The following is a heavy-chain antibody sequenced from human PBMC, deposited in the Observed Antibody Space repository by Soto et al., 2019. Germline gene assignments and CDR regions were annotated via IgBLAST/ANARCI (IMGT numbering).Heavy chain of an antibody. Sequence: EVQLLESGGDLVQPGGSLRLSCTASGFSVSNNYMSWVRQAPGKGLEWVSILYSGGNTYYADSVRGRFTISRVNSQNTLYLQMNNLRVDDTGVYYCARGADDYGDRVDYWGQGTLVTVSS. CDR3: ARGADDYGDRVDY. CDR1: GFSVSNNY. D-gene: IGHD4-17*01. V-gene: IGHV3-53*01. J-gene: IGHJ4*02. CDR2: LYSGGNT.